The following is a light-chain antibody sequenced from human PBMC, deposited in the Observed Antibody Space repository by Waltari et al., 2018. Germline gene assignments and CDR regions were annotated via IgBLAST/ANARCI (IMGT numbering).Light chain of an antibody. V-gene: IGLV1-44*01. CDR3: ASWDDSLNGHWV. CDR1: SSNLGNNV. Sequence: QSVLTQPPSASGTPGQRVTISCSGTSSNLGNNVVNWYQQVPGTAPKLLIDRNDLRPSGVPDRCSASKSGTSASLALSGLQSEDEAEYYCASWDDSLNGHWVFGGGTKVTVL. J-gene: IGLJ3*02. CDR2: RND.